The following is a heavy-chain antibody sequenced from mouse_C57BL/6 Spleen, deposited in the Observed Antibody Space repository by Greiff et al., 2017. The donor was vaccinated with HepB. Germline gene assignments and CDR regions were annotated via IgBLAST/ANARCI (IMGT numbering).Heavy chain of an antibody. CDR3: ARRWDSFAY. D-gene: IGHD4-1*01. CDR2: ISSGGSYT. V-gene: IGHV5-6*02. J-gene: IGHJ3*01. Sequence: EVKLVESGGDLVKPGGSLKLSCAASGFTFSSYGMSWVRQTPDKRLEWVATISSGGSYTYYPDSVKGRFTISRDNAKNTLYLQMSSLKSEDTAMYYCARRWDSFAYWGQGTLVTVSA. CDR1: GFTFSSYG.